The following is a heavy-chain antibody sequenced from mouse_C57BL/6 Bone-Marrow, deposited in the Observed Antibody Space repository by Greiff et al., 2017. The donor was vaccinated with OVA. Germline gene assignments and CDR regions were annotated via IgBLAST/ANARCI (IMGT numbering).Heavy chain of an antibody. V-gene: IGHV1-69*01. CDR3: AREGNGSSYDYYAMDY. D-gene: IGHD1-1*01. CDR2: IDPSDSYT. J-gene: IGHJ4*01. CDR1: GYTFTSYW. Sequence: VQLQQPGAELVMPGASVKLSCKASGYTFTSYWMHWVKQRPGQGLEWIGEIDPSDSYTNYNQKFKGKSTLTVDKSSSTAYMQLSSLTSEDSAVYYCAREGNGSSYDYYAMDYWGQGTSVTVSS.